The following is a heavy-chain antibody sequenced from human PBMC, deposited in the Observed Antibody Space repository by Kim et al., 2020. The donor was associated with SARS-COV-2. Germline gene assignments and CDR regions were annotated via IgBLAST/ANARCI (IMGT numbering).Heavy chain of an antibody. D-gene: IGHD2-2*02. CDR1: GGTFSSYA. CDR3: AGGEVVPAAIGYYYYGMDV. J-gene: IGHJ6*02. V-gene: IGHV1-69*13. Sequence: SVKVSCKASGGTFSSYAISWVRQAPGQGLEWMGGIIPIFGTANYAQKFQGRVTITADESTSTAYMELSSLRSEDTAVYYCAGGEVVPAAIGYYYYGMDVWGQGTTVTVSS. CDR2: IIPIFGTA.